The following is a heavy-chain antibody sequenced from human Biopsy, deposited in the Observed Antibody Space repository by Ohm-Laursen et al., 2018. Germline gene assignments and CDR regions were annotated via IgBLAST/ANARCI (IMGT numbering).Heavy chain of an antibody. CDR2: MSYDGTQK. CDR3: ARHAPSYSGSYWRYFDL. V-gene: IGHV3-30*03. D-gene: IGHD1-26*01. CDR1: GFTFSSYG. J-gene: IGHJ2*01. Sequence: SLRLSCTASGFTFSSYGMHWVRQAPGKGLEWVATMSYDGTQKYYGDSVKGRFTISRDNSKNTLYLQMNSLRLTSVTAADTAVYYCARHAPSYSGSYWRYFDLWGRGTLVTVSS.